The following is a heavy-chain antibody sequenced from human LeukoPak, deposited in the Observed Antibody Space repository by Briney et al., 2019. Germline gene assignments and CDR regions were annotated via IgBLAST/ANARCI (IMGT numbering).Heavy chain of an antibody. CDR3: ARGGYSSLDYYYYMDV. D-gene: IGHD5-18*01. J-gene: IGHJ6*03. CDR2: IYPGDSDT. Sequence: GESLKISCKGSGYSFTSYWIGWVRQMPGKGLEWMGIIYPGDSDTRYSPSFQGHVTISADKSISTAYLQWSSLKSSDTAMYYCARGGYSSLDYYYYMDVWGKGTTVTVSS. V-gene: IGHV5-51*01. CDR1: GYSFTSYW.